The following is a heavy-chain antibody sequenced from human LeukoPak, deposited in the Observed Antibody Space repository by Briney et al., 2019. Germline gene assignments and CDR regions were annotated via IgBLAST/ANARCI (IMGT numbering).Heavy chain of an antibody. CDR1: GGSFSGYY. D-gene: IGHD4-17*01. J-gene: IGHJ4*02. CDR2: INHSGST. CDR3: ARGRTVTGFDY. V-gene: IGHV4-34*01. Sequence: PSETLSLTCAVYGGSFSGYYWSWIRQPPGKGPEWIGEINHSGSTNYNPSLKSRVTISVDTSKNQFSLKLSSVTAADTAVYYCARGRTVTGFDYWGQGTLVTVSS.